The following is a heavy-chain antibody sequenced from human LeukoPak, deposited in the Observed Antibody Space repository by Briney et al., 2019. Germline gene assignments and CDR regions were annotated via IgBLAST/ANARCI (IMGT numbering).Heavy chain of an antibody. V-gene: IGHV1-2*02. CDR2: INPNSGGT. D-gene: IGHD4-17*01. J-gene: IGHJ4*02. Sequence: ASVKVSCKASGYTFTGYFMHWVRQAPGQGLEWMGWINPNSGGTNYAQKFQGRVTMTTDTSTSTAYMELRSLSSDDTAVYYCATLATDYGDYGDENVDYWGQGTLVTVSS. CDR1: GYTFTGYF. CDR3: ATLATDYGDYGDENVDY.